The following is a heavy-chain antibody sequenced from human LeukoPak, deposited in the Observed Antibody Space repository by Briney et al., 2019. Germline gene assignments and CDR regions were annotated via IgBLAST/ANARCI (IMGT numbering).Heavy chain of an antibody. J-gene: IGHJ4*02. CDR2: IGNTET. D-gene: IGHD5-18*01. CDR3: AKDWIQFNRVFDCFDS. CDR1: GFPFETNA. V-gene: IGHV3-23*01. Sequence: GGSLRLSCATSGFPFETNAMSWVRQAPGKGLEWVATIGNTETFYADSVTGRFTISRDNSKNTVNLQMNRLRVEDTAIYDCAKDWIQFNRVFDCFDSWGQGTLVTVSS.